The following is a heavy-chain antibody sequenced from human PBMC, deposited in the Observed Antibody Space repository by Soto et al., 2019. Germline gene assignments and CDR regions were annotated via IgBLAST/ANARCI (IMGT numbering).Heavy chain of an antibody. J-gene: IGHJ4*02. Sequence: SETLSLTCAVYGGSFSAYYWSWIRQPPGKGLEWIGEINHSGGTSYNPSLKSRVTISVDTSKGQFSLKLTSVTAAERAVHYCDRGSVHKVASSGFYEYWGQATPVTVSS. CDR1: GGSFSAYY. D-gene: IGHD3-22*01. CDR2: INHSGGT. CDR3: DRGSVHKVASSGFYEY. V-gene: IGHV4-34*01.